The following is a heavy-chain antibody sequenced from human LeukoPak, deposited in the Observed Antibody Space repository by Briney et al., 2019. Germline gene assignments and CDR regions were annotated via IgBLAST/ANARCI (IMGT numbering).Heavy chain of an antibody. Sequence: PSETLSLTCAVYGGSFSGYYWSWIRQPPGKGLGWIGEINHSGSTNYNPSLKSRVTISVDTSKNQFSLKLSSVTAADTAVYYCARGSRAAAGQASDYWGQGTLVTVSS. CDR2: INHSGST. V-gene: IGHV4-34*01. CDR3: ARGSRAAAGQASDY. D-gene: IGHD6-13*01. CDR1: GGSFSGYY. J-gene: IGHJ4*02.